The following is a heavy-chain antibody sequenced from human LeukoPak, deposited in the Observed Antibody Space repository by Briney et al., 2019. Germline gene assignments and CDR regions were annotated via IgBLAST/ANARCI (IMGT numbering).Heavy chain of an antibody. CDR2: IYYSGSP. Sequence: SETLSLTCTVSGVSISSSSYYWARIRQPPGKGLEWIGSIYYSGSPYYNPSPKSRVTISVDTSKNQFSLKLSSVTAADTAVYYSARKHIVVVTAIPGAFDIWGQGTMVTVSS. CDR1: GVSISSSSYY. V-gene: IGHV4-39*01. CDR3: ARKHIVVVTAIPGAFDI. J-gene: IGHJ3*02. D-gene: IGHD2-21*02.